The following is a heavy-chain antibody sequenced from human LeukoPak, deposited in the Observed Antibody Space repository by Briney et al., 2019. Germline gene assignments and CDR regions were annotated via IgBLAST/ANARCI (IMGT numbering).Heavy chain of an antibody. V-gene: IGHV4-4*07. CDR2: IYNSRIT. D-gene: IGHD4-17*01. Sequence: SETLSLTCTDPGGSISSNYWSWIRQPAGKGLEWSGRIYNSRITKYNPSLKSRVTMSMDTSMKQFPLKLRSVNAADTAVYYCARDYGDFPAYYFGYWGQGTLVTVSS. CDR1: GGSISSNY. CDR3: ARDYGDFPAYYFGY. J-gene: IGHJ4*02.